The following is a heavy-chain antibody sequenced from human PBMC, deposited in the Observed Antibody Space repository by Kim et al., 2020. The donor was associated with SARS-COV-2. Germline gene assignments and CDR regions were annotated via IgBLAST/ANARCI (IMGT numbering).Heavy chain of an antibody. Sequence: SEKYYVDSLKGRFTISRENAKNSLYLQMNSLRAEDPAVYYCARYNFGYTYWGQGTLVTVSS. D-gene: IGHD5-18*01. V-gene: IGHV3-7*01. CDR3: ARYNFGYTY. CDR2: SEK. J-gene: IGHJ4*02.